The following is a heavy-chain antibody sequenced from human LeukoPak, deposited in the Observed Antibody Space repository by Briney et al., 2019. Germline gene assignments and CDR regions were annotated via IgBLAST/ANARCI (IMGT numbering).Heavy chain of an antibody. D-gene: IGHD1-26*01. CDR3: ARPFTTLIVGATTLNAFDI. CDR2: IIPILGIA. V-gene: IGHV1-69*04. Sequence: SVKVSCKASGGTFSSYAISWVRQAPGQGLEWMGRIIPILGIANYAQKFQGRVTITADKSTSTAYMELSSLRSEDTAVYYCARPFTTLIVGATTLNAFDIWGQGTMVTVSS. CDR1: GGTFSSYA. J-gene: IGHJ3*02.